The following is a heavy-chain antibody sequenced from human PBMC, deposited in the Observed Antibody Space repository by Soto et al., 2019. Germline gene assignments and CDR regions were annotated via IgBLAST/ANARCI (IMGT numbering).Heavy chain of an antibody. D-gene: IGHD3-22*01. CDR2: IDPSDSQT. CDR3: ARQIYDSDTGPNFQYYFDS. V-gene: IGHV5-10-1*01. CDR1: GYSFAGYW. J-gene: IGHJ4*02. Sequence: GESLQISCKGSGYSFAGYWITWVRPKPGKGLDWMGRIDPSDSQTYYSPSFRGHVTISVTKSITTVFLQWSSLRASDTAMYYCARQIYDSDTGPNFQYYFDSWGQGTPVTVSS.